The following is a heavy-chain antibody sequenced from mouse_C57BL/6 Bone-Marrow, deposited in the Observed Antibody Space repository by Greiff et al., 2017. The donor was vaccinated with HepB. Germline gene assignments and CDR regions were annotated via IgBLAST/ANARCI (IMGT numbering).Heavy chain of an antibody. J-gene: IGHJ4*01. CDR2: ILPGSGST. V-gene: IGHV1-9*01. D-gene: IGHD2-2*01. CDR1: GYTFTGYW. CDR3: ARTRWVLRRLRPRRAMDY. Sequence: QVQLQQSGAELMKPGASVKLSCKATGYTFTGYWIEWVKQRPGHGLEWIGEILPGSGSTNYNEKVKGKATFTADTSSNTAYMQLSSLTTEDSAIYYCARTRWVLRRLRPRRAMDYWGQGTSVTVSS.